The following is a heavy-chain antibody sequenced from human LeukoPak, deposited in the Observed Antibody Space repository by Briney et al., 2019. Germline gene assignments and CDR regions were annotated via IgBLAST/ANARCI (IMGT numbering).Heavy chain of an antibody. D-gene: IGHD3-3*01. Sequence: ASVKVSCKVSGYTLTELSMHWVRQAPGKELEWMGGFDPEDGETIYAQKFQGRVTMTEDTSTDTAYMELSSLRSEDTAVYYCATDASRNYDFWSGYYRYWGQGTLVTVSS. CDR2: FDPEDGET. CDR1: GYTLTELS. V-gene: IGHV1-24*01. J-gene: IGHJ4*02. CDR3: ATDASRNYDFWSGYYRY.